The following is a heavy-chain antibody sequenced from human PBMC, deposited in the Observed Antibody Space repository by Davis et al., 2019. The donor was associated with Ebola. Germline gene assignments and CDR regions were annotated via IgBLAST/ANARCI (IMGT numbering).Heavy chain of an antibody. CDR3: ARDPHPVVTAFLDY. Sequence: GESLKISCAASRLTFTDHNLHWVRQAPGKGLEYVSAISSNGGSTYYANSVKGRFTISRDNSKNTLYLQMGSLRAEDMAVYYCARDPHPVVTAFLDYWGQGTLVTVSS. J-gene: IGHJ4*02. CDR1: RLTFTDHN. CDR2: ISSNGGST. D-gene: IGHD2-21*02. V-gene: IGHV3-64*01.